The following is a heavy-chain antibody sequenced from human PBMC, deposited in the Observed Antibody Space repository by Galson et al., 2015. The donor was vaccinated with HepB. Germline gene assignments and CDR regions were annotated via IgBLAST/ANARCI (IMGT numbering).Heavy chain of an antibody. D-gene: IGHD2-2*02. J-gene: IGHJ4*02. Sequence: SLRLSCAASGSTLTIYSLNWVRQAPGKGLEWVSSISSNGSYMYYADSLKGRFTISRDNAKNSLYLQMNSLRAEDTAVYYCARDRGGYCSRTSCYTGGYYFDCWGQGTLVTVSS. CDR3: ARDRGGYCSRTSCYTGGYYFDC. CDR1: GSTLTIYS. V-gene: IGHV3-21*01. CDR2: ISSNGSYM.